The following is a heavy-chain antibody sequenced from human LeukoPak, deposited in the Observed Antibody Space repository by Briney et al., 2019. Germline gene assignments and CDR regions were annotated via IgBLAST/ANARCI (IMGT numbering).Heavy chain of an antibody. CDR1: GVSFSSYG. V-gene: IGHV3-30*18. D-gene: IGHD1-1*01. J-gene: IGHJ4*02. CDR3: AKGRNDPSGYYFDY. Sequence: PGGSLRLSCVASGVSFSSYGMHWVRQAPGKGLEWVALISYNGTNKYYADSVKGRFTVSRDNSKNTLYLQMNSLRGEDTAMYYCAKGRNDPSGYYFDYWGQETLLTVSS. CDR2: ISYNGTNK.